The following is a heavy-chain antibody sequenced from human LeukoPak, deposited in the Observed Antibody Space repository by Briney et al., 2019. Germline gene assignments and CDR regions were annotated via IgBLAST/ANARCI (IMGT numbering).Heavy chain of an antibody. CDR1: GFTFTSYS. J-gene: IGHJ4*02. Sequence: GGSLRLSCAASGFTFTSYSMNWVRQAPGKGLEWVSYISGNTSVIYYADSVKGRFTISRDNAKNSLYLQMNSLRAEDTAVYYCARADYGGNSAHFDYWGQGTLVTVSS. D-gene: IGHD4-23*01. CDR2: ISGNTSVI. V-gene: IGHV3-48*04. CDR3: ARADYGGNSAHFDY.